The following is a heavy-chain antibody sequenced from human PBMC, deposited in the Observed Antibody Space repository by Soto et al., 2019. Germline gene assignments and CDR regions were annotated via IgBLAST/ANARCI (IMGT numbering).Heavy chain of an antibody. J-gene: IGHJ5*02. Sequence: QVQLVQSGAEVKKPGASVKVSCKASGYTFTSYDINWVRQATGQGLEWMGWMNPNSGNTGYAQKFQSRVTMTRTTTINTAYMALSSLRSEDTAVYYCARERSAAGTGWFDPWGQGTLVTVSS. CDR3: ARERSAAGTGWFDP. D-gene: IGHD6-13*01. V-gene: IGHV1-8*01. CDR1: GYTFTSYD. CDR2: MNPNSGNT.